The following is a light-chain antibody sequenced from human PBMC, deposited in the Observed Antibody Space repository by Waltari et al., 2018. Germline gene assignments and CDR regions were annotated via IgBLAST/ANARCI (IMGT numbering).Light chain of an antibody. Sequence: SVGDRVTITCRASQSISSYLNWYQQKPGKAPKLLIYAASSLQSGVPSRFSGSGSGTDFTLTISSLQPEDFATYYCQQSYSTPLTFGGGTKVEIK. CDR1: QSISSY. CDR3: QQSYSTPLT. J-gene: IGKJ4*01. CDR2: AAS. V-gene: IGKV1-39*01.